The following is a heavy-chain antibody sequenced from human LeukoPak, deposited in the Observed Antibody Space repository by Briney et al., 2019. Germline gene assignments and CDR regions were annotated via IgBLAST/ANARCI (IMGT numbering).Heavy chain of an antibody. CDR2: INHSGST. CDR1: GGSVSSSSYY. Sequence: SETLSLTCTVSGGSVSSSSYYWGWIRQPPGKGLEWIGEINHSGSTNYNPSLKSRVTISVDMSKNQFSLKLSSVTAADTAVYYCARGQRGYSSSWFDPWGQGTLVTVSS. CDR3: ARGQRGYSSSWFDP. D-gene: IGHD6-13*01. V-gene: IGHV4-39*07. J-gene: IGHJ5*02.